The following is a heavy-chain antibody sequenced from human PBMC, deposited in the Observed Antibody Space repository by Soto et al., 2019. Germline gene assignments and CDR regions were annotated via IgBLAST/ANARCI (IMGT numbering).Heavy chain of an antibody. CDR3: ARDPVNYDFWSGYPRPSGMDV. J-gene: IGHJ6*02. CDR1: GFTFSSYW. D-gene: IGHD3-3*01. Sequence: WGTLRLSCAASGFTFSSYWRHWVRQAPGKGLVWVSRINSNGSSTSYADSVKRRFTISRDYAKNTLYLQMNSLTAEATAVYYCARDPVNYDFWSGYPRPSGMDVWGQGTTVTVYS. V-gene: IGHV3-74*01. CDR2: INSNGSST.